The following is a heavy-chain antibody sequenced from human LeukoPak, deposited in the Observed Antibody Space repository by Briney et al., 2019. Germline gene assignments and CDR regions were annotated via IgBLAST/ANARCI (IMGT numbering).Heavy chain of an antibody. CDR1: GFNFSNYE. J-gene: IGHJ4*02. CDR3: ARERAGDPGGEEVFGAAPYDY. V-gene: IGHV3-48*03. CDR2: MSRGGITI. D-gene: IGHD3-3*01. Sequence: GGSLRLSCAASGFNFSNYEMNWIRQAPGRGLEWISAMSRGGITIYYADSVKGRFTISRDDARNSVFLQMTSLRPDDTAIYYCARERAGDPGGEEVFGAAPYDYWGKGTLVTVSS.